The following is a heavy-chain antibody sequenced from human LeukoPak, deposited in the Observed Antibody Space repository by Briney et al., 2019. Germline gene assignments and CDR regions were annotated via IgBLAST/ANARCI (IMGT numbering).Heavy chain of an antibody. CDR1: GYTFTGYY. CDR3: ASAATVTTGNYYYGMDV. V-gene: IGHV1-2*02. Sequence: ASVKVSCKASGYTFTGYYMHWVRQAPGHGLEWMGWINPNSGGTNYAQKFQGRVTMTRDTSISTAYMELSRLRSDDTAVYYCASAATVTTGNYYYGMDVWGQGTTVTVSS. CDR2: INPNSGGT. D-gene: IGHD4-17*01. J-gene: IGHJ6*02.